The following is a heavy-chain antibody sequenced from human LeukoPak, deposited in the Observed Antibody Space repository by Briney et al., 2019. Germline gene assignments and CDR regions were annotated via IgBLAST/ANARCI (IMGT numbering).Heavy chain of an antibody. Sequence: SETLSLTCAVYGCSFKNYYWTWIRQSPEKGLEWIGEINHGGLTSYNPSLESRLTLLVDTSKNQFSLNLRSVTAADTAVYFCARARAFVWGSYRYIPYYFDPWGQGTLVTVSS. V-gene: IGHV4-34*01. J-gene: IGHJ5*02. CDR3: ARARAFVWGSYRYIPYYFDP. D-gene: IGHD3-16*02. CDR1: GCSFKNYY. CDR2: INHGGLT.